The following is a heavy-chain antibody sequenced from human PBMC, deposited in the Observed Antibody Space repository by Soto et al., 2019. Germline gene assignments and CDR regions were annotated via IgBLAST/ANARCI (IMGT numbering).Heavy chain of an antibody. CDR2: IYYSGST. CDR3: ARSVVMYYYGMDV. V-gene: IGHV4-39*01. CDR1: GGSISSSSYY. J-gene: IGHJ6*02. Sequence: FETLSLTCTVSGGSISSSSYYWGWIRQPPGKGLEWIGSIYYSGSTYYNPSLKSRVTISVDTSKNQFSLKLSSVTAADTAVYYCARSVVMYYYGMDVWGQGTTVTVSS. D-gene: IGHD2-21*01.